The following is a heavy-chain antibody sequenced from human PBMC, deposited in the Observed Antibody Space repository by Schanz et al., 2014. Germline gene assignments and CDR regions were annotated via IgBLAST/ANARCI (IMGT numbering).Heavy chain of an antibody. D-gene: IGHD1-1*01. Sequence: EVHLLDSGGGLVQPGGSLRLSCATSGLTFTSAWMSWVRQAPGKGLEWVSGISGSGASTYYADSVKGRFTISRDNSKNTLYLQMNSLRAEDTAVYFCAKIERNEDWGQGTLVTVSS. CDR2: ISGSGAST. CDR3: AKIERNED. V-gene: IGHV3-23*01. J-gene: IGHJ3*01. CDR1: GLTFTSAW.